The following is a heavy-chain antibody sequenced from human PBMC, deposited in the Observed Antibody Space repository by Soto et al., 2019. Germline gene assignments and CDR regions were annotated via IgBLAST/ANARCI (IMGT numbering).Heavy chain of an antibody. J-gene: IGHJ4*02. D-gene: IGHD1-26*01. CDR2: ISSNGGNI. CDR1: GFTFSMSW. Sequence: GGSLRLSCAASGFTFSMSWMTWIRQAPGKGLEYVSAISSNGGNIYYANSVKGRFTISRDNSKNTLYLQMGSLRAEDMAVYYCARLSGSYSYYFDNWGQGTLVTVSS. V-gene: IGHV3-64*01. CDR3: ARLSGSYSYYFDN.